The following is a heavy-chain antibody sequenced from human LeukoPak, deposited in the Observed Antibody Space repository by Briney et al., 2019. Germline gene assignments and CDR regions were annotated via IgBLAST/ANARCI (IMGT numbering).Heavy chain of an antibody. V-gene: IGHV3-48*01. Sequence: GGSLRLSCAASGFTFSSYSMNWVRQAPGKGLEWVSYISSSSSTIYYADSVKGRFTISRDNAKNSLYLRMNSLRAEDTAVYYCARFGYSYGPPLADYWGQGTLVTVSS. CDR3: ARFGYSYGPPLADY. CDR1: GFTFSSYS. J-gene: IGHJ4*02. D-gene: IGHD5-18*01. CDR2: ISSSSSTI.